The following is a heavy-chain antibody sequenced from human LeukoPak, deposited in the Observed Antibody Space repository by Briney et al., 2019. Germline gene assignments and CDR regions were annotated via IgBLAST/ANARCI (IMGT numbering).Heavy chain of an antibody. CDR2: INPNSGGT. CDR1: GYTFTGYY. Sequence: ASVKVSCKASGYTFTGYYMHWVRQAPGQGLEWMGWINPNSGGTNYAQKFQGRVTMTSDTSISTAYMELSRLRSDDTAVYYCARELIAAAPGFGYYYYYMDVWGKGTTVTVSS. D-gene: IGHD6-13*01. J-gene: IGHJ6*03. V-gene: IGHV1-2*02. CDR3: ARELIAAAPGFGYYYYYMDV.